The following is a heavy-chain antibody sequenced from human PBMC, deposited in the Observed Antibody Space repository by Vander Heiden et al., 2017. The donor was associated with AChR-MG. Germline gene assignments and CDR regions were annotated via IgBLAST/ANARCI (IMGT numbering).Heavy chain of an antibody. D-gene: IGHD2-21*02. CDR3: AREFWVYGGNSLYYFDY. CDR1: GGTFSSYA. V-gene: IGHV1-69*01. Sequence: QVQLVQSGAEVKKPGSSVKVSCKASGGTFSSYAISWVRQAPGQGLEWMGGIIPIFGTANYAQKFQGRVTITADESTSTAYMELSSLRSEDTAVYYCAREFWVYGGNSLYYFDYWGQGTLVTLSS. CDR2: IIPIFGTA. J-gene: IGHJ4*02.